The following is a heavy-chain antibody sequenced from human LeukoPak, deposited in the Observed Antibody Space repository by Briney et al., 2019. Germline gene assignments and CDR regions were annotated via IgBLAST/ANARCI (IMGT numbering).Heavy chain of an antibody. CDR3: ARDRDGYNWFDY. Sequence: ASVKVSCKASGYTFTNYYIHWVRQAPGQGLEWMGLINPGGDNTDYAQNFQGRVTITRDTSASTAYMELSSLRSEDMAVYYCARDRDGYNWFDYWGQGTLVTVSS. V-gene: IGHV1-46*01. CDR1: GYTFTNYY. J-gene: IGHJ4*02. CDR2: INPGGDNT. D-gene: IGHD5-24*01.